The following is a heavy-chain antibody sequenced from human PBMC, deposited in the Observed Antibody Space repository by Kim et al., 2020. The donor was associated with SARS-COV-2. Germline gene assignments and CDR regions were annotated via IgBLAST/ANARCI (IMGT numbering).Heavy chain of an antibody. CDR1: GFTFSSYE. CDR3: ARASWRVWLVPGWYFDV. Sequence: GGSLRLSCAASGFTFSSYEMNWVRQAPGKGLEWVSYISSSGSTIYYADSVKGRFTISRDNAKNSLYLQMNSLRAEDTAVYYCARASWRVWLVPGWYFDVWGRGTLVTVSS. V-gene: IGHV3-48*03. J-gene: IGHJ2*01. CDR2: ISSSGSTI. D-gene: IGHD6-19*01.